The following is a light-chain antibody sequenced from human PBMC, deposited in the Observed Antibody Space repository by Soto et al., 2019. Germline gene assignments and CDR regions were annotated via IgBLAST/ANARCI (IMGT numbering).Light chain of an antibody. CDR3: QQLNSYRLT. CDR2: VAS. V-gene: IGKV1-9*01. J-gene: IGKJ4*01. CDR1: QAISSH. Sequence: QLTQSPSSLSASVGDRVTITCRASQAISSHLAWYQQKPGKAPKLLVYVASTLQSGVPSRFSVSVSGTDFSIYIYSLQPEDCATYYGQQLNSYRLTFGGGTKV.